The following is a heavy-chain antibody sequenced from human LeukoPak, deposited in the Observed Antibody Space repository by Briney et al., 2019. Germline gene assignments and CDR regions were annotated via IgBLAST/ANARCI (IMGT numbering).Heavy chain of an antibody. CDR3: ARDTEWLRPSDY. CDR1: GYTFTSYG. D-gene: IGHD5-12*01. J-gene: IGHJ4*02. V-gene: IGHV1-18*01. Sequence: ASVKVSCKASGYTFTSYGISWVRQAPGQGLEWMGWISAYNGNTNYAQKLQGRVTMTTDTSTSTGYMELRSLRSDDTALYYCARDTEWLRPSDYWGQGTLVTVSS. CDR2: ISAYNGNT.